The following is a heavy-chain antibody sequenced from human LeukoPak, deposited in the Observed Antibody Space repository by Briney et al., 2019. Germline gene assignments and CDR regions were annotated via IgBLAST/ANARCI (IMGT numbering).Heavy chain of an antibody. V-gene: IGHV3-74*01. J-gene: IGHJ3*01. CDR3: ASFGDCSGGSCSAFDV. Sequence: GGSLRLSCAASGFTFRNYWMHWVRQAPGKGLVWVSRINSDGSSTNYADSVKGRFTISRDNSKKTLYLQMNSLRAEDTAVYYCASFGDCSGGSCSAFDVWGQGTMVTVSS. CDR2: INSDGSST. CDR1: GFTFRNYW. D-gene: IGHD2-15*01.